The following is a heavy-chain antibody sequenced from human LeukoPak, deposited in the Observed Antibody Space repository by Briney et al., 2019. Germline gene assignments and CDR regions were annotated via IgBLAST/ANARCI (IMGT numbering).Heavy chain of an antibody. CDR1: GFTFDDYA. J-gene: IGHJ6*02. Sequence: GGSLRLSCAASGFTFDDYAMHWVRQAPGKGLEWVSGISWNSGSIGYADSVKGRFTISGDNAKNSLYLQMNSLRAEDTALYYCAKGSSGWLYYYYGMDVWGQGTTVTVSS. V-gene: IGHV3-9*01. CDR3: AKGSSGWLYYYYGMDV. CDR2: ISWNSGSI. D-gene: IGHD6-19*01.